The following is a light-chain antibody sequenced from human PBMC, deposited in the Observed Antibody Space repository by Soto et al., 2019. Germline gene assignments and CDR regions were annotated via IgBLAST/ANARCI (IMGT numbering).Light chain of an antibody. V-gene: IGLV2-14*01. CDR1: SSDVGGYNY. CDR3: SSYTSSSKGV. J-gene: IGLJ1*01. CDR2: DVS. Sequence: QSELTQPASVSGSPGQSITISCTGTSSDVGGYNYVSWYQQHPGKAPKLMIYDVSNRPSGVSNRFSGSKSGNTASLTISGLQAEDEADYYCSSYTSSSKGVFGTGTKVTVL.